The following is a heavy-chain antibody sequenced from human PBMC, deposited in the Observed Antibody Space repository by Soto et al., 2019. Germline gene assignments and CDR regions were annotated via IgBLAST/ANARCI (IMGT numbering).Heavy chain of an antibody. D-gene: IGHD6-19*01. CDR1: GFTFNNYA. J-gene: IGHJ4*02. V-gene: IGHV3-30-3*01. CDR2: ISYDGSNK. Sequence: GSLRLSCAASGFTFNNYALHWVRQAPGKGLEWVALISYDGSNKYYADSVKGRFTISRDNSRNTLFLQMNSLRAGDSAKYYCAKESTSGLYYFDFWGPGTLVTVSS. CDR3: AKESTSGLYYFDF.